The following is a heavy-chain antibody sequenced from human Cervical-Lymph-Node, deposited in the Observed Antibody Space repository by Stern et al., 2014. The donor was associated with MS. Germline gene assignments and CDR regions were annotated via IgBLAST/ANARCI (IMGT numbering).Heavy chain of an antibody. D-gene: IGHD4-17*01. Sequence: VQLQESGGGLVQPGGSLRLSCAASGFTFSSHAMSWVRQAPGKGLEWFSAISGSGGRTSYADPAKGRVTLPRDNSPTTLDLHINSLRAEDTAVYYCAKSTVTSLSDYWGQGTLVTVSS. CDR1: GFTFSSHA. J-gene: IGHJ4*02. CDR3: AKSTVTSLSDY. V-gene: IGHV3-23*01. CDR2: ISGSGGRT.